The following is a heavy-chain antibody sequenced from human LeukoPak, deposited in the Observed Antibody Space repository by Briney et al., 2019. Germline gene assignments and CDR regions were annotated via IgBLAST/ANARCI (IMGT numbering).Heavy chain of an antibody. CDR3: AREAPLGGIMGLSGGFDY. V-gene: IGHV3-74*01. D-gene: IGHD3-16*01. J-gene: IGHJ4*02. Sequence: GGSLRLSCAVSGFKFNSYWMNWVRQVPGKGLVWVAHINTHGNTANYADSVKGRFTISRDNAKSTLYLQMNSLRAEDTAVYYCAREAPLGGIMGLSGGFDYWGQGTLVTVSS. CDR1: GFKFNSYW. CDR2: INTHGNTA.